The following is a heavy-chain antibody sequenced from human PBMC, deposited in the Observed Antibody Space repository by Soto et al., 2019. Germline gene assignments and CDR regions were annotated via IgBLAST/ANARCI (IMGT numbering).Heavy chain of an antibody. CDR3: ASVMTSVTRRDHMDV. J-gene: IGHJ6*02. D-gene: IGHD4-17*01. CDR1: GYSFTSYW. CDR2: IDPSDSYT. Sequence: LKISCKGSGYSFTSYWISWVRQMPGKGLEWMGRIDPSDSYTNYSPSFQGHVTISADKSISTAYLQWSSLKASDTAMYYCASVMTSVTRRDHMDVWSQGTTVTVSS. V-gene: IGHV5-10-1*01.